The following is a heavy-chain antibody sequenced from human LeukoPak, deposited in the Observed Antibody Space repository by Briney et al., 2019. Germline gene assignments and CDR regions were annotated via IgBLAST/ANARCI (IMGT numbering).Heavy chain of an antibody. CDR1: GGSFSGYY. Sequence: SETLSLTCDVYGGSFSGYYWNWIRQPPGKGLEWIGEINHSGSTKYNPSLKSRVTMSVDTSKNQFSLKLSSVTAADTAVYYCASIGYCSGGSCWGDWFDPWGQGTLVTVSS. V-gene: IGHV4-34*01. J-gene: IGHJ5*02. CDR3: ASIGYCSGGSCWGDWFDP. CDR2: INHSGST. D-gene: IGHD2-15*01.